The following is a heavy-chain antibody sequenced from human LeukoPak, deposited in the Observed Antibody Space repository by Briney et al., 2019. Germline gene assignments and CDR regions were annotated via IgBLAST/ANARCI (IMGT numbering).Heavy chain of an antibody. J-gene: IGHJ4*02. D-gene: IGHD3-22*01. CDR3: TRALTSYYDSSGF. CDR2: INNDGSIT. V-gene: IGHV3-74*01. Sequence: GGSLRLSCAASGFTFSSYWMHWVRQAPGKGLVWVSRINNDGSITRYADSVEGRFTISRDNAKNTLYLQMNSLRAEDTAVYYCTRALTSYYDSSGFWGQGTLVTVSS. CDR1: GFTFSSYW.